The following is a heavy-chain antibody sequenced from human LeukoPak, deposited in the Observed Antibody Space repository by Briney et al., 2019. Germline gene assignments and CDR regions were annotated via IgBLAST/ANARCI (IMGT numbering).Heavy chain of an antibody. V-gene: IGHV4-39*01. CDR2: IYYSGST. Sequence: PSGTLSLTCAVSGGSISSSSYYWGWIRQPPGKGLEWIGSIYYSGSTYYNPSLKSRVTISVDTSKNQFSLKLSSVTAADTAVYYCARLGTFDRYFDYWGQGTLVTVSS. CDR3: ARLGTFDRYFDY. J-gene: IGHJ4*02. D-gene: IGHD3-9*01. CDR1: GGSISSSSYY.